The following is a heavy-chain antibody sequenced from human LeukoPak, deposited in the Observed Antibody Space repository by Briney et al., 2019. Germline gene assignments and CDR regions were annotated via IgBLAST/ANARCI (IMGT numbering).Heavy chain of an antibody. CDR2: IYPGDSDT. CDR1: GYSFTSYW. V-gene: IGHV5-51*01. D-gene: IGHD5-12*01. Sequence: GESLKISFKSSGYSFTSYWIGWVRQMPGKGLEWMGIIYPGDSDTRYSPSFQGQVTISADKSISTAYLQWSSLKASDTAMYYCARMPATIVATPPYFDYWGQGTLVTVSS. J-gene: IGHJ4*02. CDR3: ARMPATIVATPPYFDY.